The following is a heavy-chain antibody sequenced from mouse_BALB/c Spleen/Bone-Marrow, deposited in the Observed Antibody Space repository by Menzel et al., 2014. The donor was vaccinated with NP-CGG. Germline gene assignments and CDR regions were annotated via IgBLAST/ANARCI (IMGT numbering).Heavy chain of an antibody. D-gene: IGHD1-1*01. J-gene: IGHJ1*01. CDR2: INPYNGDT. V-gene: IGHV1-20*02. CDR3: AREGGYYYGSSPYFDV. Sequence: VQLQQSGPELVKPGASVKISCKASGYSFTGYFMNWVMQSHGKSLEWIGRINPYNGDTFYNQKFKGKATLTVDKSSSTAHMELRSLASEDSAAYYCAREGGYYYGSSPYFDVWGAGTTVTVSS. CDR1: GYSFTGYF.